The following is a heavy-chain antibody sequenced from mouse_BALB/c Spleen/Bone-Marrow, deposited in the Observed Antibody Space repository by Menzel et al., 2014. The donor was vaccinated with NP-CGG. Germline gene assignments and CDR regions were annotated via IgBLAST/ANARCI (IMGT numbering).Heavy chain of an antibody. Sequence: EVKVEESGGGLVQPGESLKLSCESNEYEFPSHDMSWVRKTPEKRLELVAAINSDGGSTYYPDTMERRFIISRDNTKKTLYLQMSSLRSEDTALYYCARRGDYDWFAYWGQGTQVTVSA. CDR2: INSDGGST. D-gene: IGHD2-4*01. J-gene: IGHJ3*01. CDR3: ARRGDYDWFAY. CDR1: EYEFPSHD. V-gene: IGHV5-2*03.